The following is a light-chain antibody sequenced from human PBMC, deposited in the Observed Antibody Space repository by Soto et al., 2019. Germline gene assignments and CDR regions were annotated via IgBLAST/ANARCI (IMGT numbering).Light chain of an antibody. CDR1: QSVSSNY. Sequence: ETVLTQSPGTLSLSPGERATLSCRASQSVSSNYLAWYQQKPGQAHRLLMYGASTRATGIPDRFSGSGSGTDFTLTISRLEPEDFAVYYCQQFGRSPPSWTFGQGTQVEIK. CDR3: QQFGRSPPSWT. V-gene: IGKV3-20*01. CDR2: GAS. J-gene: IGKJ1*01.